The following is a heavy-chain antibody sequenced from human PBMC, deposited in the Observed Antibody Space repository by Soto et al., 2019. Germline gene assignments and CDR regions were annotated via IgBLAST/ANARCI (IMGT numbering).Heavy chain of an antibody. V-gene: IGHV4-59*07. D-gene: IGHD2-15*01. CDR2: VSYNGNT. Sequence: QVQLKESGPGLVTHADTLSLQSTVSGDSITPFYWSWIRQTPGGGLEWIGYVSYNGNTNYHPSLKSRVSISADTSKNEFSLKLTSLTAADAAIYFCARQQYTVVTAFDVWGQGTMVAVSS. J-gene: IGHJ3*01. CDR3: ARQQYTVVTAFDV. CDR1: GDSITPFY.